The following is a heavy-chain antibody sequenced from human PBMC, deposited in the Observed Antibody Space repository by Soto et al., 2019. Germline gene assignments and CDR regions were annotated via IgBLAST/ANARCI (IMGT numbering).Heavy chain of an antibody. Sequence: PSETLSLTCTVSGGSITNNNYCWGWIRQPPGKGLESMGTILHGGDSHYNPSLKSRLTISVDRSKNQFTLQLTSVTVEDTAVYYCATSYGNAWYAYWGQGTQVTVSS. J-gene: IGHJ4*02. CDR3: ATSYGNAWYAY. CDR1: GGSITNNNYC. D-gene: IGHD6-13*01. V-gene: IGHV4-39*06. CDR2: ILHGGDS.